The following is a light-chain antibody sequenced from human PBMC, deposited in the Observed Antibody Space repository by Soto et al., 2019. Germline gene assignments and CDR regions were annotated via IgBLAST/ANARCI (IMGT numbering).Light chain of an antibody. CDR3: QQYDNWPLT. Sequence: EILMTQSPATLPVSPGERATLSCRASQSVSSNLAWYQQKPGQAPRYLIYGASTRATGIPARFSGSGSGTDFTLTISSLQSEDFAVYYCQQYDNWPLTFGGGTKVEIK. CDR1: QSVSSN. V-gene: IGKV3-15*01. J-gene: IGKJ4*01. CDR2: GAS.